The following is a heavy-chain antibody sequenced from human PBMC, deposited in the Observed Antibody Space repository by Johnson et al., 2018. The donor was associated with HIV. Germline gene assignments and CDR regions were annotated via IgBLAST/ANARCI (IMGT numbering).Heavy chain of an antibody. CDR2: ISYDGNTE. CDR3: ARDWGRNNWNDPGVFDF. D-gene: IGHD1-1*01. V-gene: IGHV3-30-3*01. CDR1: GFTFTTYI. Sequence: QVQLVESGGGVVQPGRSLRLSCAASGFTFTTYILHWVRQAPGKGLEWVSLISYDGNTEYYADSVKGRFSISRDNSKNTLYLQMKSLRTDDTAVDYCARDWGRNNWNDPGVFDFWGQGTLVTVSS. J-gene: IGHJ3*01.